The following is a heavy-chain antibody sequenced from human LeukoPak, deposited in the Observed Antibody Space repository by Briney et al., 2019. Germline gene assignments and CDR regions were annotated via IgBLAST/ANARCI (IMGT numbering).Heavy chain of an antibody. J-gene: IGHJ3*02. Sequence: GGSLRLSCAASGFTFSSYAMSWVRQAPGKGLEWVANIKQDGSEKYYVDSVKGRFTISRDNAKNSLYLQMNSLRAEDTAVYYCARDQAPVTTVTSYAFDIWGQGTMVTVSS. CDR3: ARDQAPVTTVTSYAFDI. CDR2: IKQDGSEK. V-gene: IGHV3-7*05. D-gene: IGHD4-17*01. CDR1: GFTFSSYA.